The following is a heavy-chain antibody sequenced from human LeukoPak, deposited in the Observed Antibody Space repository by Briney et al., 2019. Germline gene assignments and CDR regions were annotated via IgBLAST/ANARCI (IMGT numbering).Heavy chain of an antibody. D-gene: IGHD2-15*01. CDR3: ARGWYYFDY. CDR1: GGSISSYY. CDR2: ISNSGST. Sequence: NPSETLSLTCTVSGGSISSYYWSWIRQPPGKGLEWIGDISNSGSTSYSPSLKSRVTISVDTSMNQFSLKLSSVTAADTAVYYCARGWYYFDYWGQGTLVTVSS. V-gene: IGHV4-59*08. J-gene: IGHJ4*02.